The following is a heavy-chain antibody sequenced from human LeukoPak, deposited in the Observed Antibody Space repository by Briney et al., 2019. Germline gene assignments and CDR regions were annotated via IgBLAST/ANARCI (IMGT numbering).Heavy chain of an antibody. CDR3: ARADSSGWYVDY. CDR1: GFTFSSYS. CDR2: ISTGSSYI. V-gene: IGHV3-21*06. D-gene: IGHD6-19*01. J-gene: IGHJ4*02. Sequence: PGGSLRLSCAASGFTFSSYSMNWVRQAPGKGLEWVSFISTGSSYIYYADSLKGRLTISRDNTKDSLYLQMNSLRAEDTAVYYCARADSSGWYVDYWGQGTLVTVSS.